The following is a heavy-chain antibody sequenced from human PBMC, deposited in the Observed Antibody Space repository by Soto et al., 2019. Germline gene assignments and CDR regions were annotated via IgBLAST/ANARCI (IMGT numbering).Heavy chain of an antibody. Sequence: GGSLRLSCAASGFTFDDYTMHWVRQAPGKGLEWVSLISWDGGSTYYADSVKGRFTISRDNSKNSLYLQMNSLRTEDTALYYCAKEGGYYTGIEVGWFDPWGQGTLVTVSS. CDR3: AKEGGYYTGIEVGWFDP. V-gene: IGHV3-43*01. D-gene: IGHD3-3*01. CDR2: ISWDGGST. CDR1: GFTFDDYT. J-gene: IGHJ5*02.